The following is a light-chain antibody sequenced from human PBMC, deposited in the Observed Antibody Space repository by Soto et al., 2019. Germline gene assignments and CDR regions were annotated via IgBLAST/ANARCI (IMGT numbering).Light chain of an antibody. V-gene: IGLV2-14*01. Sequence: QSALTQPAPVSGSPGQSITISCTGTSSDVGGYNDVSWYQQHPGKAPKLMIYEVSNRPSGVSNRFSGSKSGNTASLTISGLQAEDEADYYCSSYTSRSTLVFGGGTKLTVL. CDR1: SSDVGGYND. CDR3: SSYTSRSTLV. J-gene: IGLJ2*01. CDR2: EVS.